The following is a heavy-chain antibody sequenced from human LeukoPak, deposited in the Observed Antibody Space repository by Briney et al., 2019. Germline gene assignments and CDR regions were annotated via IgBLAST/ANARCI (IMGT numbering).Heavy chain of an antibody. CDR2: IIPILGIA. CDR1: GGTFSSYA. Sequence: GSSVKVSCKASGGTFSSYAISWVRQAPGQGLEWMGRIIPILGIANYAQKFQGRVTITADKSTSTAYMELSSLRSEDTAVYYCATIYPYCGGDCWQLDYWGQGTLVTVSP. D-gene: IGHD2-21*02. V-gene: IGHV1-69*04. CDR3: ATIYPYCGGDCWQLDY. J-gene: IGHJ4*02.